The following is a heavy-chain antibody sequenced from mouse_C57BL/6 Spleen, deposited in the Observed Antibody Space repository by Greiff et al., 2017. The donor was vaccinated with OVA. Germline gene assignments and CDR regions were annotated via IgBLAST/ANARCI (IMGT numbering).Heavy chain of an antibody. V-gene: IGHV2-2*01. CDR3: AREDYDYDNAMDY. D-gene: IGHD2-4*01. CDR1: GFSLTSYG. Sequence: VQLQQSGPGLVQPSQSLSITCTVSGFSLTSYGVHWVRQSPGKGLEWLGVIWRGGSTDYNAAFISRLSISKDNSKSQVFFKMNSLQADDTAIYYCAREDYDYDNAMDYWGQGTSVTVSS. CDR2: IWRGGST. J-gene: IGHJ4*01.